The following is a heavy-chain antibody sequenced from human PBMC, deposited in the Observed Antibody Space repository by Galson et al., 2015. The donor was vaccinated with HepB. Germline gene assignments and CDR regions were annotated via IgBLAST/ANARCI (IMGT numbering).Heavy chain of an antibody. D-gene: IGHD2-15*01. CDR1: RFTFSSYT. V-gene: IGHV3-30-3*01. CDR3: ARSFMVAANHLDC. CDR2: ISYDGSNK. Sequence: PRLSCAASRFTFSSYTMHWVRQAPGKGLEWVAFISYDGSNKNFADSVKGRFTISRDNSRNTLYLQMHSLSLEDTAVYYCARSFMVAANHLDCWGQGTLVTVSS. J-gene: IGHJ4*02.